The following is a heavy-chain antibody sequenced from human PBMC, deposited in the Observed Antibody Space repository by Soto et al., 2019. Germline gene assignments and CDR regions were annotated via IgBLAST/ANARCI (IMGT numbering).Heavy chain of an antibody. V-gene: IGHV3-74*03. CDR1: GFSFSNYL. D-gene: IGHD1-1*01. J-gene: IGHJ4*02. CDR3: VRDVTPMEGYDY. Sequence: GGSLILSCAASGFSFSNYLMNWVRQVPGPGLVWVSRINSDRSTTMYANYVNGRVTITRDNAKNTVYLRMKRLRAEDMAVYYCVRDVTPMEGYDYWGQGTLVTVSA. CDR2: INSDRSTT.